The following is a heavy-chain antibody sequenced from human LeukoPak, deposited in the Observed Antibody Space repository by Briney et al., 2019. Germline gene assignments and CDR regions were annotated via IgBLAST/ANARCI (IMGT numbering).Heavy chain of an antibody. CDR3: ARAYGSSGYYQLPIDY. V-gene: IGHV3-23*01. J-gene: IGHJ4*02. D-gene: IGHD3-22*01. CDR2: ITGGGETT. CDR1: GFTFSSYA. Sequence: GGSLRLSCAASGFTFSSYAMTWVRQVPGKGLTWVSSITGGGETTDYAVSVKGRFTISRDNSKNTLYLQMTSRRAEDRAIYYCARAYGSSGYYQLPIDYWGQGTLVTVSS.